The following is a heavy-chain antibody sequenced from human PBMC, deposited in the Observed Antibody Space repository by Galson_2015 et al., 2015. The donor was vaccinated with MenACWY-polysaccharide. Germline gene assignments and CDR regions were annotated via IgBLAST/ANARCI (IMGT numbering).Heavy chain of an antibody. D-gene: IGHD3-3*01. CDR2: IRSSGTNT. CDR3: AKDSTDFWSVAGRFDH. Sequence: SLRLSCAASGFTFTSYAMSWVRQAPGKGLEWVSAIRSSGTNTYYADSGKGRFTISRDNSKNTLELQMNSLGAEDTAVFYWAKDSTDFWSVAGRFDHWGQGTLVTVSS. J-gene: IGHJ5*02. CDR1: GFTFTSYA. V-gene: IGHV3-23*01.